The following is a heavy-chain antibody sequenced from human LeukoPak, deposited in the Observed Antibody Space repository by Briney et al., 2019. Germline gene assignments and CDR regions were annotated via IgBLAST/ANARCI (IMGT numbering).Heavy chain of an antibody. CDR1: KFTFSNYG. Sequence: GGSLRLSCAASKFTFSNYGMSWVRQAPGKELEWVSAIHSGGTTYYADSVKGRFTISRDNSENTVYLQMNSLRAEDTALYYCAKDLLSYAPEYYFDYWGQGTLVTVSS. J-gene: IGHJ4*02. CDR2: IHSGGTT. V-gene: IGHV3-23*01. CDR3: AKDLLSYAPEYYFDY. D-gene: IGHD2-2*01.